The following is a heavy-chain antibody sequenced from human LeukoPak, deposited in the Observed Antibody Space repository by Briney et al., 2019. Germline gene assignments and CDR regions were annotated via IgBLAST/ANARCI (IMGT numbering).Heavy chain of an antibody. D-gene: IGHD2-15*01. V-gene: IGHV3-30*18. CDR1: GFTFSSYG. CDR2: ISYDGSNK. CDR3: AKERGRGGGLDY. Sequence: GGSLRLSCAASGFTFSSYGMHWVRQAPGKGLEWVAVISYDGSNKYYADSVKGRFTISRDNSKNTLYLKMNSRRAEDRAVYYCAKERGRGGGLDYWAQGTLVTVSS. J-gene: IGHJ4*02.